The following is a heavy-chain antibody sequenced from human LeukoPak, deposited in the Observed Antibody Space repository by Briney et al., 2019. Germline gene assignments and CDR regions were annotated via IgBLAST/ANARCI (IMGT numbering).Heavy chain of an antibody. CDR2: VIPISGTA. CDR3: ASSYYDFWRGYRGDY. D-gene: IGHD3-3*01. J-gene: IGHJ4*02. CDR1: GGTFSSYA. Sequence: GASVKVSCKASGGTFSSYAISWVRQAPGQGLEWMGGVIPISGTAKYAQKFQGRVTIIMDESTSTAYMELSSLRSEDTAVDYCASSYYDFWRGYRGDYWGQGTLVTVSS. V-gene: IGHV1-69*05.